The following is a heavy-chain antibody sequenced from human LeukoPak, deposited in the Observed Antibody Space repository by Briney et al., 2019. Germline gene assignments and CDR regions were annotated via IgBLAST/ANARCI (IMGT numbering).Heavy chain of an antibody. D-gene: IGHD6-13*01. CDR1: GFTFSSYW. J-gene: IGHJ6*03. CDR3: ARVHRVEYSSSWARRYYYYYYMDV. CDR2: IKQDGSEK. Sequence: GGSLRLSCAASGFTFSSYWMSWVRQAPGKGLEWVANIKQDGSEKYYVDSVKGRFTISRDNAKNSLYLQMNSLRAEDTAVYYYARVHRVEYSSSWARRYYYYYYMDVWGKGTTVTVSS. V-gene: IGHV3-7*01.